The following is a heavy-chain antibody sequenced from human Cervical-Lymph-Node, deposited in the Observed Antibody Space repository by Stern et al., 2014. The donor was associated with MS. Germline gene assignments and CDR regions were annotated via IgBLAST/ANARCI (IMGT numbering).Heavy chain of an antibody. CDR3: ARDDVEAAMWS. CDR1: GDTFNNYA. Sequence: VQLVESGAELKKPGSSVKVSCKTSGDTFNNYAISWVRQAPGQDLEWMGGIIPVFGTTDYAQKFQGRLTITADEPTSTAYMELTSLRFDDTAVYYCARDDVEAAMWSWGQGTLVTVSS. V-gene: IGHV1-69*01. CDR2: IIPVFGTT. D-gene: IGHD5-18*01. J-gene: IGHJ4*02.